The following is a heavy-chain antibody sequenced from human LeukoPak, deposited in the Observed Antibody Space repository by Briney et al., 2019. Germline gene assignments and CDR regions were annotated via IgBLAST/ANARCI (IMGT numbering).Heavy chain of an antibody. CDR3: AKESQTYYDIMTGYPNYYFDY. D-gene: IGHD3-9*01. V-gene: IGHV3-23*01. J-gene: IGHJ4*02. CDR1: KFTFSTSA. Sequence: GGSLRLSCAASKFTFSTSAMSWVRQAPGKGPEWVSAISGSGANTYYVDSVKGRFTISRDNSKNTLYLEMSSLRSDDTAVYYRAKESQTYYDIMTGYPNYYFDYWGQGTLVTVSS. CDR2: ISGSGANT.